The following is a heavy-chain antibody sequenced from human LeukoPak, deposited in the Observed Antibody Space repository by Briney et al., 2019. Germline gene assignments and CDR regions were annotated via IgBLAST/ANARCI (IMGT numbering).Heavy chain of an antibody. Sequence: EASVKVSCKASGYTFTGYYMHWVRQAPGQGLEWMGWINPNSGGTNYAQKFQDRVTMARDTSINTAYMELSRLRSDDTAVYYCARKGGVGVDTNAFDMWGQGTMVTVSS. J-gene: IGHJ3*02. CDR1: GYTFTGYY. CDR2: INPNSGGT. D-gene: IGHD3-3*01. V-gene: IGHV1-2*02. CDR3: ARKGGVGVDTNAFDM.